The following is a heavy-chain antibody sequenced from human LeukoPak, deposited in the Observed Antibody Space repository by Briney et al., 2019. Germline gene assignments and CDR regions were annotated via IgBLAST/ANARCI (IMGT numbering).Heavy chain of an antibody. CDR1: GGSISSYY. J-gene: IGHJ5*02. CDR3: ARGSGGYYDSSDYWFDH. CDR2: IYYSGST. V-gene: IGHV4-59*01. D-gene: IGHD3-22*01. Sequence: SETLSLTCTVSGGSISSYYWSWIRQPPGKGLEWIGYIYYSGSTNYNPSLKSRVTISVDTSKNQFSLKLSSVTAADTAVYYCARGSGGYYDSSDYWFDHWGQGTPVTVSS.